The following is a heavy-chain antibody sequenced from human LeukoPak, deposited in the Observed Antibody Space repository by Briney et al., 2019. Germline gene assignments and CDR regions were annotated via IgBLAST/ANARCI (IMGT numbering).Heavy chain of an antibody. CDR1: EFTFTNYA. CDR3: ARNRHDSARLPFDP. J-gene: IGHJ5*02. V-gene: IGHV3-23*01. D-gene: IGHD3-22*01. CDR2: ISSSGAVT. Sequence: PGGSLRLSCAASEFTFTNYAMSWARQAPGEGLEWVSAISSSGAVTSYANSVRGRFTISRDNSKNTVYLQMNSLIAEDTAIYYCARNRHDSARLPFDPWGQGTLVTVSS.